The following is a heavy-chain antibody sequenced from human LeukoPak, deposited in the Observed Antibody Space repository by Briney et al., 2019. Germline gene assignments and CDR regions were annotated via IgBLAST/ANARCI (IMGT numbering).Heavy chain of an antibody. V-gene: IGHV3-23*01. CDR3: AKCMAEPGTCYFDN. Sequence: GGSLRLSCAASGYTFSSYAMTWVRQAPGKGLEWVSGISGSGGNTYYANSVKGRFTISRDNSKSTLYLQMNNLGAEDTALYYCAKCMAEPGTCYFDNWGRGTLVTVSS. J-gene: IGHJ4*03. D-gene: IGHD6-13*01. CDR1: GYTFSSYA. CDR2: ISGSGGNT.